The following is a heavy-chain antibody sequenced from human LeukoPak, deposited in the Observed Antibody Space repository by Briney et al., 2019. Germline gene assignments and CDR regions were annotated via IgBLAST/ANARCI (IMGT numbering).Heavy chain of an antibody. CDR1: GFTFSSYA. J-gene: IGHJ4*02. V-gene: IGHV3-23*01. D-gene: IGHD3-22*01. CDR3: ARDQSAHYCDSSGYSY. CDR2: ISGSGGST. Sequence: GGSLRLSCAASGFTFSSYAMSWVRQAPGKGLEWVSAISGSGGSTYYADSVKGRFTISRDNAKNSLYLQMNSLRAEDTAVYYCARDQSAHYCDSSGYSYWGQGTLVTVSS.